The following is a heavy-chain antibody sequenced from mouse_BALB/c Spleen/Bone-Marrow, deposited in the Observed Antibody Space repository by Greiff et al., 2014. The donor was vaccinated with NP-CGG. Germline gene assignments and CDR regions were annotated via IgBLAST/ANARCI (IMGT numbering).Heavy chain of an antibody. V-gene: IGHV1S29*02. CDR2: IYPYNGGT. Sequence: VQLKESGPELVKPGASVKISCKASGYTFTDYNMHWVKQSHGKSLEWIGYIYPYNGGTGYNQKFKSKATLTVDNSSSTAYMELRSLTSEDSAVYYSARGREWLLAYWGQGTLVTVSA. CDR1: GYTFTDYN. D-gene: IGHD1-2*01. CDR3: ARGREWLLAY. J-gene: IGHJ3*01.